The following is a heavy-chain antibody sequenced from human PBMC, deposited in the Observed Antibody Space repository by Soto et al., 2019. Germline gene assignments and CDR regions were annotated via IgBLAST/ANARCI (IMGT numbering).Heavy chain of an antibody. CDR3: ARGSSIAGLYYGMDV. D-gene: IGHD6-6*01. CDR2: NYYSGIT. Sequence: QVQLQESGPGLVKPSQTLSLTCTVSGGSISSGGYYWTWIRQHPGKGLEWIGYNYYSGITYYNPSPKRPVTMSLDTAKNQFSLTLSSVTAADTAVYYCARGSSIAGLYYGMDVWGQGTTVTVSS. V-gene: IGHV4-31*01. J-gene: IGHJ6*02. CDR1: GGSISSGGYY.